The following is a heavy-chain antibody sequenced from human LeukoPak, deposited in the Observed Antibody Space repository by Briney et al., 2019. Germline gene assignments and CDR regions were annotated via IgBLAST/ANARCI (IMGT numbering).Heavy chain of an antibody. CDR1: GFTFSSYG. V-gene: IGHV3-23*01. J-gene: IGHJ4*02. D-gene: IGHD5-24*01. Sequence: GGSLRLSCAASGFTFSSYGMSWVRQAPGKGLEWVSAISGGGSSTYYADSLKGRFTISRDNSKNTLYLQMNSLRAEDTAVYYCAKSGYNRFDYWGQGTLVTVSS. CDR2: ISGGGSST. CDR3: AKSGYNRFDY.